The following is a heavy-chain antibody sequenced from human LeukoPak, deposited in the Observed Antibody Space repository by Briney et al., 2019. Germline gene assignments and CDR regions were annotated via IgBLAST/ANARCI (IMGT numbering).Heavy chain of an antibody. CDR1: GFTFSNYA. D-gene: IGHD6-13*01. CDR3: AKAGTGYYFDY. J-gene: IGHJ4*02. CDR2: ISGSDGST. V-gene: IGHV3-23*01. Sequence: PGGSLRLSCAASGFTFSNYAMTWVRQAPGKGLEWVSSISGSDGSTYYADSVKGRFTISRDNSKSTLYLPMNSLRAEDTAVYYCAKAGTGYYFDYWGQGTLVTVSS.